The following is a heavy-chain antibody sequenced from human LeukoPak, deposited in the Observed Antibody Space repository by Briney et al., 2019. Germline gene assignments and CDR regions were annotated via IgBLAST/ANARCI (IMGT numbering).Heavy chain of an antibody. D-gene: IGHD3-22*01. CDR3: ARSWSSGYYALYYFDY. CDR2: MNPNSGNT. Sequence: VASVKVSCKASGYTFTSYDINWVRQATGQGLKWMGWMNPNSGNTGYAQKFQGRVTMTRNTSISTAYMELSSLRSEDTAVYYCARSWSSGYYALYYFDYWGQGTLVTVSS. J-gene: IGHJ4*02. V-gene: IGHV1-8*01. CDR1: GYTFTSYD.